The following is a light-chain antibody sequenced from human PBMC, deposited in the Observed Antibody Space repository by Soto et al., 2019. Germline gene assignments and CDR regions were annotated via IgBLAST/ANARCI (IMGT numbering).Light chain of an antibody. CDR1: QSISSY. V-gene: IGKV1-39*01. CDR2: AAS. J-gene: IGKJ5*01. Sequence: IKMTQSPSSLSASLGDRGTITFRASQSISSYLNWYQQKPGKAPKLLIYAASSLQSGVPSRFSGSGSGTDFTLTISSLQPEDFATYYCQQSYSTSSITFGQGTRLEIK. CDR3: QQSYSTSSIT.